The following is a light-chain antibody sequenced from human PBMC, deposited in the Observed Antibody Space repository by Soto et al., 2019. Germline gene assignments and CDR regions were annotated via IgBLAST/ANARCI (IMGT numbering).Light chain of an antibody. J-gene: IGLJ1*01. V-gene: IGLV2-14*01. CDR1: SSDVGGYNY. Sequence: SVLTQPASVSGSPGQSITISCTGTSSDVGGYNYVSWYQQHPGKAPKLMIYEVSNRPSGVSNRFSGSKSGNTASLTISGLQAEDEADYYCSSYISRSRVFGTGTKV. CDR2: EVS. CDR3: SSYISRSRV.